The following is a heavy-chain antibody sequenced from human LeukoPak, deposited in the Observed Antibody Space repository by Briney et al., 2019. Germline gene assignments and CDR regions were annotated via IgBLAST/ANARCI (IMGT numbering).Heavy chain of an antibody. V-gene: IGHV4-39*01. Sequence: SETLSLTCTVSGGSISSSSYYWGWIRQPPGKGLEWIGSIYYSGSTYYNPSLKSRVTISVDTSKSQFSLKLSSVTAADTAVYYCARHRYYYDSSGYLGENWFDPWGQGTLVTVSS. CDR3: ARHRYYYDSSGYLGENWFDP. CDR2: IYYSGST. CDR1: GGSISSSSYY. J-gene: IGHJ5*02. D-gene: IGHD3-22*01.